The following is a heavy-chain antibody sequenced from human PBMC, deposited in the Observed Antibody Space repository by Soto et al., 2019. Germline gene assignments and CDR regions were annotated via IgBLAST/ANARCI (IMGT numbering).Heavy chain of an antibody. D-gene: IGHD2-21*01. Sequence: WVHQANRQGLEWMGWISAYNGNTNYAQKLQGRVTMTTDTSTSTAYMELRSLRSDDTAVYYCARDCGGDCYSRAFDIWGQGTMVTVSS. CDR2: ISAYNGNT. CDR3: ARDCGGDCYSRAFDI. V-gene: IGHV1-18*01. J-gene: IGHJ3*02.